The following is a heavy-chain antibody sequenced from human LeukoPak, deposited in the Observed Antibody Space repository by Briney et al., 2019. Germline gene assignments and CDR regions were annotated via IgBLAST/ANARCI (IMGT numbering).Heavy chain of an antibody. J-gene: IGHJ6*02. CDR1: GGSISSYY. V-gene: IGHV4-59*12. CDR2: IYYSGST. CDR3: ARDLGYYYDTYYYYYGMDV. Sequence: PSETLSLTCTVSGGSISSYYWSWIRQPPGKGLEWIGYIYYSGSTNYNPSLKSRVTISVDTSKNQFSLKLSSVTAADTAVYYCARDLGYYYDTYYYYYGMDVWGQGTTVTVSS. D-gene: IGHD3-22*01.